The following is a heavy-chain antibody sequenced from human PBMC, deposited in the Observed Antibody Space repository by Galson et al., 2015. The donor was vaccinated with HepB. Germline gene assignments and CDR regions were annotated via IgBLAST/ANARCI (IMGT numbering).Heavy chain of an antibody. CDR3: ARAGWVGDYTNYYYGMDV. D-gene: IGHD4-17*01. Sequence: SLRLSCAASGFTFSSYSMYWVRQAPGKGLEWVSSISSSSSYIYYADSVKGRFTISRDNAKNSLYLQMNSLRAEDTAVYYCARAGWVGDYTNYYYGMDVWGQGTTVTVSS. CDR1: GFTFSSYS. V-gene: IGHV3-21*01. CDR2: ISSSSSYI. J-gene: IGHJ6*02.